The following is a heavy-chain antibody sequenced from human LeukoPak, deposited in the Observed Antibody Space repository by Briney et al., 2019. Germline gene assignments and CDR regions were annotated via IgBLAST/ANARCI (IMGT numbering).Heavy chain of an antibody. J-gene: IGHJ4*02. CDR2: ITSDGYYK. D-gene: IGHD2-21*01. CDR3: ARDLSPVVRASPMGY. V-gene: IGHV3-30*03. CDR1: GFTFTSYG. Sequence: PATSLRLSCAASGFTFTSYGMHWVRQAPGKGLEWVALITSDGYYKYYSDSVKGRFTISSDTSKNTLYLQMNRLRAEDTAVYYCARDLSPVVRASPMGYWGQGTLVTVSS.